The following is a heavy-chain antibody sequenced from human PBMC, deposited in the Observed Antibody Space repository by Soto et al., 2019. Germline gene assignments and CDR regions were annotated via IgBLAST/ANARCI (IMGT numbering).Heavy chain of an antibody. J-gene: IGHJ4*02. D-gene: IGHD6-13*01. V-gene: IGHV2-5*02. CDR2: IYWDDDK. CDR1: SFSLRTSGVG. CDR3: AHSRTAAGTTFDY. Sequence: QITLKESGPTLVKPTQTLTLTCTFSSFSLRTSGVGVGWIRQPPGKALEWLALIYWDDDKRYSPSLNSRLTITKDSSKTQVVLTMTNMDPADTATYYCAHSRTAAGTTFDYWGQGTLVTVSS.